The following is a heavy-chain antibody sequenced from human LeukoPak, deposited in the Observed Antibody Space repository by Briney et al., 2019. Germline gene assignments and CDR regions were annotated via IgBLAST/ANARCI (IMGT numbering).Heavy chain of an antibody. V-gene: IGHV3-74*01. CDR2: LHSDGSST. J-gene: IGHJ4*02. CDR1: GFTVSNYW. CDR3: ARSGWPYYFDH. Sequence: HPGGSLRLSCGASGFTVSNYWMHWVRQAPGKGLVWVSRLHSDGSSTSYGDSVKGRFTISRDNANNTLYLQMNSLRAEDTAAYYCARSGWPYYFDHWGQGTLVTVSS. D-gene: IGHD3-22*01.